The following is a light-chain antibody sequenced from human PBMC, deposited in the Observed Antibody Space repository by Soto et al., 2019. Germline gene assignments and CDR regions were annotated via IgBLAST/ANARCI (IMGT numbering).Light chain of an antibody. Sequence: QSALTQPHSASGSPGQSVTISCAGTSSDVGFYNYVSWYQQHPGKAPKLIISEVTQRSSGVPDRFSRSTSGNTASLTVSGLKAGDGADYYSLSYAGTNNCVFGTGTKLTVL. CDR2: EVT. J-gene: IGLJ1*01. V-gene: IGLV2-8*01. CDR3: LSYAGTNNCV. CDR1: SSDVGFYNY.